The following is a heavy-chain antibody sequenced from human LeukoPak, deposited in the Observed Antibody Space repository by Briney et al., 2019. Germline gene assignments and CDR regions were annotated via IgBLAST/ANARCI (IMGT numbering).Heavy chain of an antibody. CDR3: ARRGLYDSTGYYSFDY. Sequence: SQTLSLTCTVSGGSISSGDYYWSWIRQPPGKGLEWIGYIYYSGITNYNPSLKSRVSISVDTSKNQFSLKLSSVTAADTAVYYCARRGLYDSTGYYSFDYWGQGSLVTVSS. CDR2: IYYSGIT. V-gene: IGHV4-30-4*01. CDR1: GGSISSGDYY. J-gene: IGHJ4*02. D-gene: IGHD3-22*01.